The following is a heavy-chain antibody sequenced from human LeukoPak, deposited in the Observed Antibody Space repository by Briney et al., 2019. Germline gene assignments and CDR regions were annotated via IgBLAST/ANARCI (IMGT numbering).Heavy chain of an antibody. Sequence: GGSLRLSCAASGFTFSSYAMSWVRQAPGKGLEWVSYISSSGSTIYYADSVKGRFTISRDNAKNSLYLQMNSLRAEDTAVYYCARDGSPYSSGWYLWGQGTLVTVSS. J-gene: IGHJ4*02. CDR2: ISSSGSTI. CDR1: GFTFSSYA. CDR3: ARDGSPYSSGWYL. D-gene: IGHD6-19*01. V-gene: IGHV3-48*04.